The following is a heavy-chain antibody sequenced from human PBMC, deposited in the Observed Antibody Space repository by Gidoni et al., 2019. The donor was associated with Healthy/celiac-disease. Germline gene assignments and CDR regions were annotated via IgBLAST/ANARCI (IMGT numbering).Heavy chain of an antibody. CDR3: ATDSGGDFGVVIGPFDY. J-gene: IGHJ4*02. D-gene: IGHD3-3*01. Sequence: EVQLLESGGGLVQPGGSLRLSCAASGFTFSSYAMSWVRQAPGKGLEWVSAISGSGGSTYYADSVKGRFTISRDNSKNTLYLQMNSLRAEDTAVYYCATDSGGDFGVVIGPFDYWGQGTLVTVSS. CDR2: ISGSGGST. V-gene: IGHV3-23*01. CDR1: GFTFSSYA.